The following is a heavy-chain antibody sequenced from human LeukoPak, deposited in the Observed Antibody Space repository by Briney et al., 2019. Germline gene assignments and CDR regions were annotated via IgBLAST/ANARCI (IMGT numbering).Heavy chain of an antibody. CDR3: ARGGGSGYYGSY. J-gene: IGHJ4*02. Sequence: SETLSLTCTVSGDSISSDNFWWGWIRQPPGKGLEWLGIIFHKGTTHYNSSLKSRVSVSVDTSKNQFSLKLSSVTAADTAVYYCARGGGSGYYGSYWGQGTLVTVSS. D-gene: IGHD3-22*01. V-gene: IGHV4-39*01. CDR2: IFHKGTT. CDR1: GDSISSDNFW.